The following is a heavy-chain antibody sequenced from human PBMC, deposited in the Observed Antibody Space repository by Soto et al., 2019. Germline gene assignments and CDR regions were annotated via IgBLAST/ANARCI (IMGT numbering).Heavy chain of an antibody. J-gene: IGHJ4*02. CDR3: AGGDSGSFDS. CDR2: ISFSGSTI. Sequence: GGSLRLSCAASGFTFSDYYFTWIRKAPGKGLEWVSYISFSGSTIYYADSVKGRFTISRDNAKNSLYLQMNNLRPEDTAVYYCAGGDSGSFDSWGQGTLVTVSS. V-gene: IGHV3-11*01. D-gene: IGHD3-16*01. CDR1: GFTFSDYY.